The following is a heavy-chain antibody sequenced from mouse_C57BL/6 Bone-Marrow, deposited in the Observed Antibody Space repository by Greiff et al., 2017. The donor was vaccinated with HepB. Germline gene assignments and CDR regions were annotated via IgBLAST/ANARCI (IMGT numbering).Heavy chain of an antibody. CDR3: ARISYYYGSSYAWFAY. D-gene: IGHD1-1*01. V-gene: IGHV8-8*01. CDR1: GFSLSTFGMG. CDR2: IWWDDDK. Sequence: QVTLKVSGPGILQPSQTLSLTCSFSGFSLSTFGMGVGWIRQPSGKGLEWLAHIWWDDDKYYNPVLKSRLTISKDTSKNQVFLKIANVDTADTATYYCARISYYYGSSYAWFAYWGQGTLVTVSA. J-gene: IGHJ3*01.